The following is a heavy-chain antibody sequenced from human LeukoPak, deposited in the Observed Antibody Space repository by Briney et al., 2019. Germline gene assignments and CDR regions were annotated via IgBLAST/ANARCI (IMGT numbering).Heavy chain of an antibody. CDR2: ISGSGGTT. CDR1: GLTFSSYA. D-gene: IGHD1-26*01. CDR3: AKSVSPGGYVGSLYFFDD. V-gene: IGHV3-23*01. J-gene: IGHJ4*02. Sequence: GVSLRLSCAASGLTFSSYAMSRVRQAPGKGLEWVSTISGSGGTTYYADSVEGQFTISRDNSKNTVSLQMNSLRAEDTAIYYCAKSVSPGGYVGSLYFFDDWGQGTLVTVSP.